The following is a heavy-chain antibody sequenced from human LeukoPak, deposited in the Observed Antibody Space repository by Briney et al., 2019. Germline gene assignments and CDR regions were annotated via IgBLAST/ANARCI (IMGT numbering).Heavy chain of an antibody. D-gene: IGHD1-1*01. CDR2: ISSSSSNI. J-gene: IGHJ4*02. CDR3: VRVKGTYFDY. Sequence: GGSLRLSCTASVFPLSRYSMNWVRQAPGKGLEWISYISSSSSNIYYLDSVQGRLTVSRDNEKNSLFLQIDSPRAEDSAVYYCVRVKGTYFDYWGQGSLVTVSS. V-gene: IGHV3-48*01. CDR1: VFPLSRYS.